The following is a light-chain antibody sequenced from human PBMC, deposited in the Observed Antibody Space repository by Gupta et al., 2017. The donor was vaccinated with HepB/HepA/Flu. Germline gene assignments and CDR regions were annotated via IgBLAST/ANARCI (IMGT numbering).Light chain of an antibody. J-gene: IGLJ2*01. CDR3: SSYTSSSTLGV. CDR1: SSDVGGYNY. V-gene: IGLV2-14*01. CDR2: DVS. Sequence: QSALTQPASVSGSPGQSIPISCTGTSSDVGGYNYVSWYQQHPGKAPKLMIYDVSNRPSGVSNRFSGSKSGNTASLTIYGLQAEDEADYYCSSYTSSSTLGVFGGGTKLTVL.